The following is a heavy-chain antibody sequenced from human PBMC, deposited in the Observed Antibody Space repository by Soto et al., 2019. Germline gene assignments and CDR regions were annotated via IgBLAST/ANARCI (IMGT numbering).Heavy chain of an antibody. J-gene: IGHJ6*02. CDR1: GGSFSGYY. V-gene: IGHV4-34*01. CDR2: INHSGST. Sequence: PSETLSLTCAVSGGSFSGYYWSWIRQPPGKGLEWIGEINHSGSTNYNPSLKSRVTISVDTSKSQFSLRLSSVTAADTAVYYCARGRSWYGMDVWGQGTTVTV. CDR3: ARGRSWYGMDV. D-gene: IGHD6-13*01.